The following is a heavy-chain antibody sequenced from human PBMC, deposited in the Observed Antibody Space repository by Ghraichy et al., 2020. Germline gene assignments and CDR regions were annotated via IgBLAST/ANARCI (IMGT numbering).Heavy chain of an antibody. D-gene: IGHD6-19*01. V-gene: IGHV5-51*01. CDR2: IYPGDSDT. Sequence: ERMGIIYPGDSDTRYSPSFQGQVTISADKSISTAYLQWSSLKASDTAMYYCATHRGYTSGWFVDYWGQGTLVTVPS. J-gene: IGHJ4*02. CDR3: ATHRGYTSGWFVDY.